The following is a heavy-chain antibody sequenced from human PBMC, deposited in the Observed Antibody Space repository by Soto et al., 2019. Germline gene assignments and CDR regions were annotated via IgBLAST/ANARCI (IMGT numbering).Heavy chain of an antibody. J-gene: IGHJ4*02. CDR2: IRAYNGNT. V-gene: IGHV1-18*01. Sequence: QVQLVQSGAEVKKPGASVKVSCKASGYTFTSYGISWVRQAPGQGLEWMGWIRAYNGNTNYAQNLQGRVTMTTDTSTSPAYTELRMLSSDDTAVYYCARALPPEDYRGQGTLVTVSS. CDR3: ARALPPEDY. CDR1: GYTFTSYG.